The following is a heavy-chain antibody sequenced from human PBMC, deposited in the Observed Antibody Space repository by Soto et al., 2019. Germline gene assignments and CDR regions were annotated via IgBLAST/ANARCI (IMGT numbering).Heavy chain of an antibody. CDR1: GGSISSGGYY. Sequence: PSETLSLTCTVSGGSISSGGYYWSWIRQHPGKGLEWIGYIYYSGSTYYNPSLKSRVTISVDTSKNQFSLKLSSVTAADTAVDYCARVPRNYVMDVWGQGTTVTVSS. J-gene: IGHJ6*02. CDR3: ARVPRNYVMDV. V-gene: IGHV4-31*03. CDR2: IYYSGST.